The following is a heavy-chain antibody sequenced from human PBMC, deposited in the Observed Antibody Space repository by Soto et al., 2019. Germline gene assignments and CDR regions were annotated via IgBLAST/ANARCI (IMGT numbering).Heavy chain of an antibody. D-gene: IGHD5-12*01. CDR1: GGSISSGGYS. J-gene: IGHJ4*02. CDR3: AAGGGLPRYY. Sequence: QVQRQESGSGLVKPSQSLSLTCAVSGGSISSGGYSWSWIRQPPGKGLEWIGYIYHSGSTYYNPSLKSRVTISVDRSKSQFSLKLSSVTAADTAVYYCAAGGGLPRYYWGQGTLVTVSS. V-gene: IGHV4-30-2*01. CDR2: IYHSGST.